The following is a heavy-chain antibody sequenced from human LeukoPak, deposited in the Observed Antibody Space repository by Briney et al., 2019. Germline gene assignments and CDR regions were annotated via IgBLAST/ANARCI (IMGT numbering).Heavy chain of an antibody. Sequence: GGSLRLSCAASGFTFSNYGMHWVREAPGKGLEWLSVIWYVGSNKFYADSVNGRFTISRDNSQNTLYLQMKSLRAEYTAVYYCARGRYGDVLFDYWGQGTLVTVSS. D-gene: IGHD4-17*01. CDR3: ARGRYGDVLFDY. V-gene: IGHV3-33*01. CDR2: IWYVGSNK. J-gene: IGHJ4*02. CDR1: GFTFSNYG.